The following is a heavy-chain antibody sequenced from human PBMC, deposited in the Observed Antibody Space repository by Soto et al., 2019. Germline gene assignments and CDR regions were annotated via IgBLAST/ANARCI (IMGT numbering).Heavy chain of an antibody. CDR3: AKGRYDFWSPYYFDS. J-gene: IGHJ4*02. CDR1: GLNFDDFA. CDR2: ITWNSRVL. D-gene: IGHD3-3*01. V-gene: IGHV3-9*01. Sequence: GGSLRLSCVGTGLNFDDFAMHWVRQAPGKGLEWVSGITWNSRVLAYADSVKGRFTISRDNARNSPYLQMDSLRDEDTALYYCAKGRYDFWSPYYFDSWGQGTLVTV.